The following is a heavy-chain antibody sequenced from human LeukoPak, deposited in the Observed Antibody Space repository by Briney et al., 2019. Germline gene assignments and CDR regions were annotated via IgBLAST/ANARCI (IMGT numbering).Heavy chain of an antibody. CDR3: TTERYCSSTTCPLTFDD. V-gene: IGHV3-15*01. Sequence: GGSLRLSCAASGFAFSYTWMSWVRQTPGKGLEWVGRIKSRPDGGTTDYAAPVKGRFTISRDDPETTMYLQMNNLKTEDTAVYFCTTERYCSSTTCPLTFDDWGQGTLVTVSS. J-gene: IGHJ4*02. CDR1: GFAFSYTW. CDR2: IKSRPDGGTT. D-gene: IGHD2-2*01.